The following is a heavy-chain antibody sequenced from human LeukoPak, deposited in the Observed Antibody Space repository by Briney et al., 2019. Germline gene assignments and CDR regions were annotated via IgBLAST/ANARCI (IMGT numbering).Heavy chain of an antibody. J-gene: IGHJ4*02. V-gene: IGHV4-61*02. CDR1: GGSISSGSYY. Sequence: PSETLPLTCTVSGGSISSGSYYWSWIRQPAGKGLEWIGRIYTSGSTNYNPSLKSRVTISVDTSKNQFSLKLSSVTAADTAVYYCARATYIAVAGYFDYWGQGTLVTVSP. CDR3: ARATYIAVAGYFDY. CDR2: IYTSGST. D-gene: IGHD6-19*01.